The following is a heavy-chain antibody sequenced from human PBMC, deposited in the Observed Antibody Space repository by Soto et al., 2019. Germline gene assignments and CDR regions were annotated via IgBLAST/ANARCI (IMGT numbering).Heavy chain of an antibody. CDR2: IIPIFGTA. J-gene: IGHJ4*02. CDR3: ARDASYSYGFYFDY. D-gene: IGHD5-18*01. Sequence: SVKVSCKASGYTFTGYYMHWVRQAPGQGLEWMGGIIPIFGTANYAQKFQGRVTITADESTSTAYMELSSLRSEDTAVYYCARDASYSYGFYFDYWGQGTLVTVSS. CDR1: GYTFTGYY. V-gene: IGHV1-69*13.